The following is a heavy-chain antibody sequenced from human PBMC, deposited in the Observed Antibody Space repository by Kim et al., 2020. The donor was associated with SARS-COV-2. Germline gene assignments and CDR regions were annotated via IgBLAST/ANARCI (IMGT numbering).Heavy chain of an antibody. CDR3: ARGSPLKVPAAFFYY. J-gene: IGHJ4*02. D-gene: IGHD2-2*01. CDR2: IYPGDSDT. Sequence: GESLKIYCKGHGYSFSSYWIGWVRQMPGKGLEWMGIIYPGDSDTRYSPSFQGQVSISAEKSISQAYLQWRCLKASEPAMYYCARGSPLKVPAAFFYYWGQQNQVTISS. CDR1: GYSFSSYW. V-gene: IGHV5-51*01.